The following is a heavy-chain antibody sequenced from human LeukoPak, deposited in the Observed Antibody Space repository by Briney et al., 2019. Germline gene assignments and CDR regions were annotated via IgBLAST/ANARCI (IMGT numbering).Heavy chain of an antibody. CDR2: FYPVDSDI. CDR3: ARRTESVRGYYFTLDY. D-gene: IGHD3-22*01. J-gene: IGHJ4*02. Sequence: GESLKISCQGSGYSFTDYWIGWVRQMPGKGLEWVGMFYPVDSDIKYSPAFQGQVTISADKSINTVYLQWSSLKASDTAVYYCARRTESVRGYYFTLDYWGQGTLVTVSS. CDR1: GYSFTDYW. V-gene: IGHV5-51*01.